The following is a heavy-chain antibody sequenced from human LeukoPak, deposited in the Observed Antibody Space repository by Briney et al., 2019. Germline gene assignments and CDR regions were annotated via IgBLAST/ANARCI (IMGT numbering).Heavy chain of an antibody. CDR3: ARAMGDGYNSYLGY. D-gene: IGHD5-24*01. J-gene: IGHJ4*02. CDR1: GFTFSSYS. CDR2: ISSSSSTI. V-gene: IGHV3-48*01. Sequence: GGSLRLSCAASGFTFSSYSMNWVRQAPGKGLEWVSYISSSSSTIYYADSVKGRFTISRDNSKNTLYLQMNSLRAEDTAVYYCARAMGDGYNSYLGYWGQGTLVTVSS.